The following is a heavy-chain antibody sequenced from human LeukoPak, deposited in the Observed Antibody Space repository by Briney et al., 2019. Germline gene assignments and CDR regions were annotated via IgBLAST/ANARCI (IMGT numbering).Heavy chain of an antibody. CDR2: ISGSGGST. V-gene: IGHV3-23*01. J-gene: IGHJ4*02. Sequence: GGSLRLSCAASGFTFSSYAMSWVRQAPGKGLEWVSAISGSGGSTYYADSVKGRFTISRDNSKNTLYLQMNSLRAEGTAVYYCAKDRRSGSYYGTFAYWGQGTLVTVSS. CDR3: AKDRRSGSYYGTFAY. CDR1: GFTFSSYA. D-gene: IGHD1-26*01.